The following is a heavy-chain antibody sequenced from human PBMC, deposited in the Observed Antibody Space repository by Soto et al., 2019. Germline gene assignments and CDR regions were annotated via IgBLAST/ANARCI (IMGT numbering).Heavy chain of an antibody. CDR1: GFTFSSYG. Sequence: QVQLVESGGGVVQPGRSLRLSCAASGFTFSSYGMHWVRQAPGKGLEWVAVISYDGSNKYYADSVKGRFTISRVNSKNTLYLQMNSLRAEDTAVYYCAKAPGGYSSSWFGDYWGQGTLVTVSS. D-gene: IGHD6-13*01. J-gene: IGHJ4*02. CDR2: ISYDGSNK. CDR3: AKAPGGYSSSWFGDY. V-gene: IGHV3-30*18.